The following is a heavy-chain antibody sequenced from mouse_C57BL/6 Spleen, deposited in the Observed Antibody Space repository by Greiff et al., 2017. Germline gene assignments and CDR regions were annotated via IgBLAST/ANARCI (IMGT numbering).Heavy chain of an antibody. Sequence: VQLQQSGAELVKPGASVKMSCKASGYTFTSYWITWVKQRPGQGLEWIGDIYPGSGSTNYNEKFKSKATLTVDTSSSTAYMQLSSLPSEDSAVYYCARRTGTRGWYFDVWGTGTTVTVSS. CDR3: ARRTGTRGWYFDV. J-gene: IGHJ1*03. CDR1: GYTFTSYW. D-gene: IGHD4-1*01. CDR2: IYPGSGST. V-gene: IGHV1-55*01.